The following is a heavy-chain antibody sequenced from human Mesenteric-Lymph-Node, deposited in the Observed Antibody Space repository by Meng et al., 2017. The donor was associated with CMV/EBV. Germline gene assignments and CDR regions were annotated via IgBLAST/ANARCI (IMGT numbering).Heavy chain of an antibody. CDR1: GFTFSSYS. CDR2: ISSSSSTI. CDR3: AKGEYCSNTSCYTHIGGFDY. Sequence: GGSLRLSCAASGFTFSSYSMNWVRQAPGKGLEWVSYISSSSSTIYYADSVKGRFTISRDNAKNSLYLQMNSLRAEDTAVYYCAKGEYCSNTSCYTHIGGFDYWGQGTLVTVSS. J-gene: IGHJ4*02. V-gene: IGHV3-48*04. D-gene: IGHD2-2*02.